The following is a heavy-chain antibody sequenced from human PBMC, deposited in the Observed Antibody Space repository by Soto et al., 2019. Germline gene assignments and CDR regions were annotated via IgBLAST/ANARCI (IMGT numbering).Heavy chain of an antibody. V-gene: IGHV5-51*01. J-gene: IGHJ4*02. CDR1: GYKFIDYW. D-gene: IGHD2-2*01. CDR3: AGAFGGDYSDCRSCHCDY. Sequence: GESLKISCNGSGYKFIDYWIGWVRQVPGKGLEWMGSIYPGDFDIKYRPSFHGQVTISADNSITTVYLHWSGLKASDTGIYYCAGAFGGDYSDCRSCHCDYWGQGTQVTVSS. CDR2: IYPGDFDI.